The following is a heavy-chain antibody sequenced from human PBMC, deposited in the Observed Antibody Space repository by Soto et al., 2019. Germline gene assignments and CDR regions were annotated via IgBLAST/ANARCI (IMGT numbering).Heavy chain of an antibody. J-gene: IGHJ6*03. CDR2: ISSNGGST. CDR3: ARVGARQQLVPYYMDV. CDR1: GFTFSSYA. Sequence: GGSLRLSCAASGFTFSSYAMHWVRQAPGKGLEYVSAISSNGGSTYYANSVKGRFTISRDNSKNTLYLQMGSLRAEDMAVYYCARVGARQQLVPYYMDVWGKGTTVTVSS. D-gene: IGHD6-13*01. V-gene: IGHV3-64*01.